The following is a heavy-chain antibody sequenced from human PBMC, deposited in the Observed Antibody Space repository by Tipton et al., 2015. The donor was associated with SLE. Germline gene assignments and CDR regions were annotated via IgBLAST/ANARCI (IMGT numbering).Heavy chain of an antibody. J-gene: IGHJ4*02. CDR3: ASLTIDTASFDY. V-gene: IGHV4-34*09. CDR2: INHSGST. CDR1: GGSFSGYY. D-gene: IGHD5-18*01. Sequence: TLSLTCAVYGGSFSGYYWSWIRQPPGKGLEWIGEINHSGSTNYNPSLKSRVTISVDTSKNQFSLKLSSVTAADTAVYYCASLTIDTASFDYWGQGTLVTVSS.